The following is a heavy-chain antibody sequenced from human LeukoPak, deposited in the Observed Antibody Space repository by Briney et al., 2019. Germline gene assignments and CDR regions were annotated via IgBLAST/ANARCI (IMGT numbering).Heavy chain of an antibody. J-gene: IGHJ6*03. CDR3: AREVWGPEYWGQGTLVTVSSVGLPRPTYMDV. Sequence: GDSLRLSCAASGFTFTKYWMTWVRQAPGKGLEWVGNIKQDGSDKNYMDSVKGRFTISRDNTKNSVYLQMSSLRAEDTAVYYCAREVWGPEYWGQGTLVTVSSVGLPRPTYMDVWGKGTTVTVSS. D-gene: IGHD1-14*01. CDR2: IKQDGSDK. CDR1: GFTFTKYW. V-gene: IGHV3-7*01.